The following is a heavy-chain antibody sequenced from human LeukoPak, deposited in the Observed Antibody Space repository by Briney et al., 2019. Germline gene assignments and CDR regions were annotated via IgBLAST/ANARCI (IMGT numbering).Heavy chain of an antibody. Sequence: GGSLRLSCAASGFTFSSYEMNWVRQAPGKGLEWVSYISSSGSTIYYADSVKGRFTISRDNPKNSLYLQMNSLRAEDTALYYCAREIPHLWFGDYYYYYMDVWGKGTTVTVSS. J-gene: IGHJ6*03. V-gene: IGHV3-48*03. CDR2: ISSSGSTI. D-gene: IGHD3-10*01. CDR3: AREIPHLWFGDYYYYYMDV. CDR1: GFTFSSYE.